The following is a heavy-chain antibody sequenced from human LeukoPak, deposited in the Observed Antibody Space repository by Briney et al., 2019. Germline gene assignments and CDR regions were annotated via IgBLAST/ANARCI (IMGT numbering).Heavy chain of an antibody. CDR1: GGSFSSSTYY. J-gene: IGHJ4*02. CDR3: ARHPINFYCSSTSCLVYFDY. D-gene: IGHD2-2*01. CDR2: TYFSGRT. V-gene: IGHV4-39*01. Sequence: SETLSLTCTVSGGSFSSSTYYWGWIRQPPGKGLEWIGSTYFSGRTHYNPSLKSRVTVSIDASKNQLSLKVRSVTAADTAVYYCARHPINFYCSSTSCLVYFDYWGQGTLVTVSS.